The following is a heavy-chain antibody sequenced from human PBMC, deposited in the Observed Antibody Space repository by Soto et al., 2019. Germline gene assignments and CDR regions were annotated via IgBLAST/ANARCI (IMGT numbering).Heavy chain of an antibody. CDR3: ARERPDYGGHSDY. V-gene: IGHV1-69*01. CDR1: GGTFSSYA. D-gene: IGHD4-17*01. CDR2: IIPIFGTA. Sequence: QVQLVQSGAEVKKPGSSVKVSCKASGGTFSSYAISWVLQAPGQGLEWMGGIIPIFGTANYAQKFQGRVTITAAEATSTAYMELSSMRSADTAVYYCARERPDYGGHSDYWGQGTLVTVAS. J-gene: IGHJ4*02.